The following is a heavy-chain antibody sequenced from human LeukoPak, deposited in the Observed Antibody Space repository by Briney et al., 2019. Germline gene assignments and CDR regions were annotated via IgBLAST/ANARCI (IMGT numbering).Heavy chain of an antibody. CDR2: IYHTGST. CDR3: ARDRGSTGYYYLDS. D-gene: IGHD6-19*01. CDR1: GGPITEYY. V-gene: IGHV4-59*01. Sequence: PSETLSLTCSVSGGPITEYYWSWIRQPPGKGLEWIGYIYHTGSTNYSPSLKSRVTMSMDASRNQFSLKLVSVTAADTAVYYCARDRGSTGYYYLDSWGQGILVTVSS. J-gene: IGHJ4*02.